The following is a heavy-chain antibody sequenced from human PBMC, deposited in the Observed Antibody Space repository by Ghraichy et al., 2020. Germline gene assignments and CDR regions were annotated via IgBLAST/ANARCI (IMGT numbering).Heavy chain of an antibody. D-gene: IGHD3-16*01. V-gene: IGHV3-30*02. J-gene: IGHJ4*02. CDR2: IRYDGSNK. CDR1: GFTFSSYG. Sequence: LSLTCAASGFTFSSYGMHWVRQAPGKGLEWVAFIRYDGSNKYYADSVKGRFTISRDNSKNTLYLQMNSLRAEDTAVYYCAKSVYDYVGGYYFDYWGQGTLVTVSS. CDR3: AKSVYDYVGGYYFDY.